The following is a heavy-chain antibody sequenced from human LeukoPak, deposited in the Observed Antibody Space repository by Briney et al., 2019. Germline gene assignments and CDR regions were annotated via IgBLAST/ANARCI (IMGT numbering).Heavy chain of an antibody. Sequence: GGSLRLSCAASGLPFISHALGWVRQAPGKGLGGVSGISFSGGSTYYADSVKGRFTISRDNSQNTLYLQMNSLRAEDTAEYYCAKVTMAAYWYIDLWGRGTLVTVSS. V-gene: IGHV3-23*01. CDR3: AKVTMAAYWYIDL. J-gene: IGHJ2*01. CDR2: ISFSGGST. D-gene: IGHD2-8*01. CDR1: GLPFISHA.